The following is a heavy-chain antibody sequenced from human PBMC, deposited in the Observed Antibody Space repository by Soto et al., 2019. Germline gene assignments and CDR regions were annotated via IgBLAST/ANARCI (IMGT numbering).Heavy chain of an antibody. Sequence: PGGSLRLSCAAAGFTFSTYAMTWVRQAPGRGLEWVSAISGNGGSIYYADPVKGRFTISRDNSKNTLYLQMISLGDEDTAVYYCAKAHCSGGSCYLRAFDIWGQGTLVTVSS. CDR2: ISGNGGSI. D-gene: IGHD2-15*01. V-gene: IGHV3-23*01. J-gene: IGHJ3*02. CDR1: GFTFSTYA. CDR3: AKAHCSGGSCYLRAFDI.